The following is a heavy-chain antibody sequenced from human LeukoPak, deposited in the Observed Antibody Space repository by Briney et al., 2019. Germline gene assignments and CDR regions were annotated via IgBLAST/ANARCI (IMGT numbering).Heavy chain of an antibody. CDR2: ISYDGSNK. Sequence: GGSLRLSCAASGFTFSSYGMHWVRQAPGKGLEWVAVISYDGSNKYYADSVKGRFTISRDNSKNTLYLQMNSLRAEDTAVYCCAKDATDGDYVFDYWGQGTLVTVSS. J-gene: IGHJ4*02. D-gene: IGHD4-17*01. CDR1: GFTFSSYG. V-gene: IGHV3-30*18. CDR3: AKDATDGDYVFDY.